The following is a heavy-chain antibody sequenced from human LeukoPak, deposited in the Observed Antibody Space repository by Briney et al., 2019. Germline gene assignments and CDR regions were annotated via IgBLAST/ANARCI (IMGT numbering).Heavy chain of an antibody. V-gene: IGHV1-2*02. CDR1: GYTFTGYH. Sequence: GASVKVSCKASGYTFTGYHMHWVRQAPGQGLEWMGWINPNSGGTNYAQKFQGRVTMTRDTSISTAYMELSRLRSDDTAVYYCARDPKNFYDSKFDYFHMDVWGKGATVTISS. CDR2: INPNSGGT. CDR3: ARDPKNFYDSKFDYFHMDV. D-gene: IGHD3-22*01. J-gene: IGHJ6*03.